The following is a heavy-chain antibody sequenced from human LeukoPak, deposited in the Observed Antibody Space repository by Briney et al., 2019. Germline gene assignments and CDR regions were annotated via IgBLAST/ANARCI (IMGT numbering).Heavy chain of an antibody. Sequence: PGGSLRLSCAASGFTFGDYAMHWVRQAPGKGLEWVSGMSWSGNIFGYADPVKGRFTISRDNAKNTLSLQVNSLLAEDTAFYYCARVIRAPDYWGQGTLVTVSS. CDR3: ARVIRAPDY. D-gene: IGHD2-21*01. J-gene: IGHJ4*02. V-gene: IGHV3-9*01. CDR1: GFTFGDYA. CDR2: MSWSGNIF.